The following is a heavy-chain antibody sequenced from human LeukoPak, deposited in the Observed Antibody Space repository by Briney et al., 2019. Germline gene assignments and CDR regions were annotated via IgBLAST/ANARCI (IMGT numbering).Heavy chain of an antibody. V-gene: IGHV3-23*01. CDR1: GFTFSSYA. D-gene: IGHD6-19*01. CDR3: AKDHGGLSSGWPYYFDY. J-gene: IGHJ4*02. CDR2: ICGSGGST. Sequence: GGSLRLSCAASGFTFSSYAMSWVRPAPGKGLEWVSAICGSGGSTYYADSVKGRFTISRDNSKNTLYLQMNSLRAEDTAVYYCAKDHGGLSSGWPYYFDYWGQGTLVTVSS.